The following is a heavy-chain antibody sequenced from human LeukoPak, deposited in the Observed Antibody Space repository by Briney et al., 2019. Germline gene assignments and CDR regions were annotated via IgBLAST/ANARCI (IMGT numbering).Heavy chain of an antibody. D-gene: IGHD5-18*01. CDR1: GFTFSSYA. CDR3: ARDSATHTAMVKNYFDY. J-gene: IGHJ4*02. CDR2: ISGSGGST. Sequence: GGSLRLSCAASGFTFSSYAMSWVRQAPGKGLEWVSAISGSGGSTYYADSVKGRFTISRDNSKNTLYLQMNSLRAEDTAVYYCARDSATHTAMVKNYFDYWGQGTLVTVSS. V-gene: IGHV3-23*01.